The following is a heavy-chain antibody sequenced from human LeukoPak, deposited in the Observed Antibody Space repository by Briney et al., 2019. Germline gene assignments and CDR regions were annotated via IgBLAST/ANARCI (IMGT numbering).Heavy chain of an antibody. J-gene: IGHJ4*02. CDR2: ISGGGGTT. D-gene: IGHD3-10*01. CDR1: GFTFSNYA. Sequence: PGGSLRLSCAASGFTFSNYAMSWVRQTPGKGLEWVSGISGGGGTTYYSDSVKGRFTISRDNSKSTLYLQMDSLRDEDTVRYYCAKERFGTSSAIEFDYWGRGTLVTVSS. V-gene: IGHV3-23*01. CDR3: AKERFGTSSAIEFDY.